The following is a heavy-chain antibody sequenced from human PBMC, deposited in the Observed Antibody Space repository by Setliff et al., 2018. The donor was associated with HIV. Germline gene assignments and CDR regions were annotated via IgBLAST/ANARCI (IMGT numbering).Heavy chain of an antibody. Sequence: SETLSLTCSVYGGSFSGYYWSWIRQPPGKGLVWIGEINHSGSTNYNTSLKSRVTISVDTSKKQFSLKLSSVTAADTAVFYCARGLKNEVDYGGNSRYYSYYYMDVWGKGTTVTVSS. CDR2: INHSGST. CDR1: GGSFSGYY. D-gene: IGHD4-17*01. CDR3: ARGLKNEVDYGGNSRYYSYYYMDV. J-gene: IGHJ6*03. V-gene: IGHV4-34*01.